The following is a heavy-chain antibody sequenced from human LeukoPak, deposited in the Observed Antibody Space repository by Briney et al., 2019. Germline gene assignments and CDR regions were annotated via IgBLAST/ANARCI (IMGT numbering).Heavy chain of an antibody. J-gene: IGHJ4*02. CDR3: ASSPRIVQGVLD. CDR1: GYSTSSGYY. V-gene: IGHV4-38-2*02. Sequence: KSSETLSLTCTVSGYSTSSGYYWGWIRQPPGKGLEWIGSIYHSGSTYYNPSLKSRVTISVDTSKNQFSLKLSSVTAADTAVYYCASSPRIVQGVLDWGQGTLVTVSS. CDR2: IYHSGST. D-gene: IGHD2-15*01.